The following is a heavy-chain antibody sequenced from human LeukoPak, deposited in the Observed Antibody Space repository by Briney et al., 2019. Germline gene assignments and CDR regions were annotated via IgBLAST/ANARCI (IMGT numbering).Heavy chain of an antibody. Sequence: ASVKVSCKASGYTFTSYGISWVRQAPGQGLEWMGWISAYNGNTNYAQKLQGRVTMTTDTSTSTAYMELRSLRSDDTAVYYCARVPLSRYCIGGSCYSRVGACDIWGQGTMVTVSS. CDR3: ARVPLSRYCIGGSCYSRVGACDI. CDR2: ISAYNGNT. D-gene: IGHD2-15*01. J-gene: IGHJ3*02. CDR1: GYTFTSYG. V-gene: IGHV1-18*01.